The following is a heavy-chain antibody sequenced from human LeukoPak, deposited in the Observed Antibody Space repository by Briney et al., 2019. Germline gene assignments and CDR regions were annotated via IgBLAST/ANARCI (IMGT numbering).Heavy chain of an antibody. J-gene: IGHJ4*02. Sequence: PGGSLRLSCAASGFTFSNFWMSWVRQAPGKGLEWVANINQDGSQQFYVDSVKGRFTISRDNAGNSLFLQMNSLRAEDTAVYYCVRGSANFDYWGQGTLVTVSS. D-gene: IGHD2-15*01. CDR1: GFTFSNFW. CDR3: VRGSANFDY. V-gene: IGHV3-7*03. CDR2: INQDGSQQ.